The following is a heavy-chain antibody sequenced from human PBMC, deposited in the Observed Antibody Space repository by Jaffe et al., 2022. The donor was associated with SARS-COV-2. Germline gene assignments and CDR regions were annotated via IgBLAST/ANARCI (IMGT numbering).Heavy chain of an antibody. CDR1: GFTFSDYY. J-gene: IGHJ6*02. Sequence: QVQLVESGGGLVKPGGSLRLSCAASGFTFSDYYMSWIRQAPGKGLEWVSYISSSGSTIYYADSVKGRFTISRDNAKNSLYLQMNSLRAEDTAVYYCAREFLEWEKQKPRRAPYYYYYGMDVWGQGTTVTVSS. D-gene: IGHD3-3*01. CDR2: ISSSGSTI. V-gene: IGHV3-11*01. CDR3: AREFLEWEKQKPRRAPYYYYYGMDV.